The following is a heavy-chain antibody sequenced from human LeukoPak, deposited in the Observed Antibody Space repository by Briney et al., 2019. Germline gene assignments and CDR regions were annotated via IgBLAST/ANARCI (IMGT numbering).Heavy chain of an antibody. CDR1: GYTFTSNY. Sequence: ASVKVSCKAFGYTFTSNYMHWVRQAPGQGPEWMGVISPSGGSTTYAQKFQGRVTLTRDMSTSTDYLELSSLRSEDTAVYYCARGNWFDPWGQGTLVTVSS. CDR2: ISPSGGST. J-gene: IGHJ5*02. CDR3: ARGNWFDP. V-gene: IGHV1-46*01.